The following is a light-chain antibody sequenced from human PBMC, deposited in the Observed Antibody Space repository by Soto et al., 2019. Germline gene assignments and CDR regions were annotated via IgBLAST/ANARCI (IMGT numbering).Light chain of an antibody. Sequence: QAVVTQEPSLTVSPGGTVTFTCGSSTGPVTSSHYVFWLQQRPGQAPRTLTYDTRYKHSWTPARFSASLLGGKAALTLSGAQPEDEADYYCLVSYTGYMVFGGGTKLTVL. CDR2: DTR. CDR1: TGPVTSSHY. CDR3: LVSYTGYMV. V-gene: IGLV7-46*01. J-gene: IGLJ2*01.